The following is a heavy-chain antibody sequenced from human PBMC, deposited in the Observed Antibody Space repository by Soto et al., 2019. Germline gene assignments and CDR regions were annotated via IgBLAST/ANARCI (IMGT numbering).Heavy chain of an antibody. V-gene: IGHV5-10-1*01. CDR2: IETSDSYT. J-gene: IGHJ6*02. CDR1: GYSFTSYW. CDR3: ARQIFGVVSHYYSAGMDV. D-gene: IGHD3-3*01. Sequence: VSLKISCKGSGYSFTSYWISWVRQMPGKGLEWMGRIETSDSYTNYSPSFQGHVTISADKSISTAYLQWSSLKASDTAMYYCARQIFGVVSHYYSAGMDVWGQGNKATVSS.